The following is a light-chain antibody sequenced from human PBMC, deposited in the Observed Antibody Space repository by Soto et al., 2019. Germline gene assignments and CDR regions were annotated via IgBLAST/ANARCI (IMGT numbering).Light chain of an antibody. CDR2: GAS. V-gene: IGKV3-15*01. CDR3: QQYNNLPSWT. J-gene: IGKJ1*01. Sequence: EKVMTQSPATLSMSPGERATLSCRARQSVSSYLAWYQQKPGQAPRLLIYGASTRATGIPARFSGSGSGTEFTLTISSLQSEDFAVYYCQQYNNLPSWTFGQGTKVEIK. CDR1: QSVSSY.